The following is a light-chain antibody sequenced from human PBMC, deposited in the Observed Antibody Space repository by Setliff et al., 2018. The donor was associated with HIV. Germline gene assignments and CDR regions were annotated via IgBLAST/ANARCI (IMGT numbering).Light chain of an antibody. Sequence: QSALTQPASVSGSPGQSITISCTGTRSDVGAYNYVSWYQQHPGKAPKLMIYEVSNRPSGVSNRFSGSKSGNTASLTISGLQAEDEADYYCCSYAGTYTYIFGTGTKVTVL. CDR1: RSDVGAYNY. J-gene: IGLJ1*01. CDR2: EVS. V-gene: IGLV2-14*01. CDR3: CSYAGTYTYI.